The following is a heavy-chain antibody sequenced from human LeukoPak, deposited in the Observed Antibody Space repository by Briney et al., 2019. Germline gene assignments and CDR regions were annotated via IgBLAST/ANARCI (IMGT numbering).Heavy chain of an antibody. CDR2: IRYDGSNK. J-gene: IGHJ4*02. V-gene: IGHV3-30*02. CDR3: AKDRYFSNSVSGQIDY. Sequence: GGSLRLSCAASGFSFSISGMHWVRQAPGKGLEWVAFIRYDGSNKYYADSVKGRFTISRDISKNILYLQMNSLRAEDTALYYCAKDRYFSNSVSGQIDYWGQGTLVTVSS. D-gene: IGHD4-11*01. CDR1: GFSFSISG.